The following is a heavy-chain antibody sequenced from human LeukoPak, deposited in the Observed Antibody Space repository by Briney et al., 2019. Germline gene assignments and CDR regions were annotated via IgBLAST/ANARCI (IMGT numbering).Heavy chain of an antibody. Sequence: ASVKVSCKASGYTFTGYYMHWLRQAPGPGLEWMGGINPNSGGSNYAQKCRGSVTMARDTSISTAYLELSRLRADDTAVYYCAIGASWFHPWGQGTLVTVSS. CDR3: AIGASWFHP. CDR1: GYTFTGYY. D-gene: IGHD5-12*01. V-gene: IGHV1-2*02. J-gene: IGHJ5*02. CDR2: INPNSGGS.